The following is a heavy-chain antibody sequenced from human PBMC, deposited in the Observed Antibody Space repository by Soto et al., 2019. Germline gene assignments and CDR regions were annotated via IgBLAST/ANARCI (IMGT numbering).Heavy chain of an antibody. D-gene: IGHD6-19*01. Sequence: KESGPVLVTPTETLTLTCTVSGFSLSNARMGVSWIRQPPGKALEWLAHIFSDDDKSYSTSLKSRLTISKDTSKSQVVLIMTSMDPVDTATYYCARSSYNSGWILDFWGQGTLVTVSS. CDR3: ARSSYNSGWILDF. J-gene: IGHJ4*02. CDR2: IFSDDDK. CDR1: GFSLSNARMG. V-gene: IGHV2-26*01.